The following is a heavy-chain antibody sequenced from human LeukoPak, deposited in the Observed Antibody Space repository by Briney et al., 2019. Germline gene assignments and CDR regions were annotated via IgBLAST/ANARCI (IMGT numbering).Heavy chain of an antibody. CDR2: ISRSGGST. J-gene: IGHJ4*02. CDR1: GFTFSSYA. Sequence: GGSLRLSCAASGFTFSSYAMSWVRRAPGKGLEWVSGISRSGGSTYYADSVKGRFTISRDNAKNTLYLQMNSLRAEDTAVYFCATDRVANYDRSGYYYTFDYWGQGTLVTVSS. CDR3: ATDRVANYDRSGYYYTFDY. D-gene: IGHD3-22*01. V-gene: IGHV3-23*01.